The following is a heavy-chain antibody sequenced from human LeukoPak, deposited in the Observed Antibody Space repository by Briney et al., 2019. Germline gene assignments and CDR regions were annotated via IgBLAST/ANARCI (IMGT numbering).Heavy chain of an antibody. D-gene: IGHD1-26*01. CDR2: INGDGSST. Sequence: GGSLRLSCAASGFTFNSHWMHWVRQAPGKGLVWVSRINGDGSSTTYADSVRGRFTISRDDAKNTLYLEMNSLRAEDTAVYYCARERTGSYYDAFDIWGQGTMVTVSS. J-gene: IGHJ3*02. V-gene: IGHV3-74*01. CDR1: GFTFNSHW. CDR3: ARERTGSYYDAFDI.